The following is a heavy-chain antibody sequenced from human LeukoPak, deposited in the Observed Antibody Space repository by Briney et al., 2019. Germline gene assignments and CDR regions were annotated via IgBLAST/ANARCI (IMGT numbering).Heavy chain of an antibody. Sequence: PSETLSLTCTVSGGSISSYYWSWIRQPPGKGLEWIGYIYYSGSTNYNPSLKSRVTISVDTSKNQFSLKLSSVTAADTAVYYCARDLGGVDYWGQGTLVTVSS. D-gene: IGHD2-8*01. CDR2: IYYSGST. V-gene: IGHV4-59*01. CDR1: GGSISSYY. J-gene: IGHJ4*02. CDR3: ARDLGGVDY.